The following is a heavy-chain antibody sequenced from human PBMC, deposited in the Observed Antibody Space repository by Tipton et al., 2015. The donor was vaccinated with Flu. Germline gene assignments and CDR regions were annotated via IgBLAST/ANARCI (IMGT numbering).Heavy chain of an antibody. CDR2: VYPADSDT. J-gene: IGHJ4*02. CDR1: GYSFTTYW. V-gene: IGHV5-51*01. D-gene: IGHD2-8*01. Sequence: SLRLSCQASGYSFTTYWVGWVRQQPGKGLEWMGIVYPADSDTKYSPSFEGQVTISADKSRNTAYLQWNSLRASDTAMYYCARRREAMADYWGQGTLVTVSS. CDR3: ARRREAMADY.